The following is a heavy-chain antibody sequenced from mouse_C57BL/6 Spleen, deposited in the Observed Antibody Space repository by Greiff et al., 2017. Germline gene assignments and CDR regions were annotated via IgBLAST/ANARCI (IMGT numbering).Heavy chain of an antibody. CDR1: GYTFTSYW. J-gene: IGHJ4*01. Sequence: QVQLQQPGAELVKPGASVKLSCKASGYTFTSYWMQWVKQRPGQGLEWIGEIDPSDSYTNYNQKFKGKATLTVDTSSSTAYLQLSSLTSEDTAIYYCARGTIPMGAMDYWGQGTSVTVSS. CDR2: IDPSDSYT. V-gene: IGHV1-50*01. CDR3: ARGTIPMGAMDY. D-gene: IGHD3-3*01.